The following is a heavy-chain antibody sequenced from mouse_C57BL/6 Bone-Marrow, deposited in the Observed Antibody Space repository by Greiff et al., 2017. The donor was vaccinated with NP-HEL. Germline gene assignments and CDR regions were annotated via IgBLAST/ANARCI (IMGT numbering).Heavy chain of an antibody. D-gene: IGHD1-1*01. CDR3: ARRYGSSYDYAMDY. Sequence: VQLQQSGPELVKPGASVKISCKASGYSFTGYYMNWVKQSPEKSLEWIGEINPSTGGTTYNQKFKAKATLTVDKSSSTAYMQLKSLTSEDSAVYYCARRYGSSYDYAMDYWGQGTSVTVSS. CDR2: INPSTGGT. CDR1: GYSFTGYY. V-gene: IGHV1-42*01. J-gene: IGHJ4*01.